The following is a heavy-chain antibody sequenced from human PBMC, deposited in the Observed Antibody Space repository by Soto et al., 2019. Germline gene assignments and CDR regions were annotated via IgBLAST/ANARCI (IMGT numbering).Heavy chain of an antibody. J-gene: IGHJ5*02. CDR2: IYWDDDK. CDR3: SHIPNYYQYDWFDP. CDR1: GFSRTTRGLG. D-gene: IGHD3-16*01. V-gene: IGHV2-5*02. Sequence: QITLKESGPTLLKPPHTITLTCTFSGFSRTTRGLGVGWIRQPPGKPLECLALIYWDDDKRYSPSLRSRRSITKDTSKIQVVLTMTNVDPVDTATYYCSHIPNYYQYDWFDPWGQGTLVSVSS.